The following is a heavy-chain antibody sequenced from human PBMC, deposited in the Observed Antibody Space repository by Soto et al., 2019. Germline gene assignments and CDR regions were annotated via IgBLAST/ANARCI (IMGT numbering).Heavy chain of an antibody. V-gene: IGHV3-33*01. CDR2: IWYDGSNK. CDR3: ARADCSGGSCPYHYYYYGMDV. CDR1: GFTFSSYG. D-gene: IGHD2-15*01. Sequence: GGSLRLSCAASGFTFSSYGMHWVRQAPGKGLEWVAVIWYDGSNKYYADSVKGRFTTSRDNSKNTLYLQMNSLRAEDTAVYYCARADCSGGSCPYHYYYYGMDVWGQGTTVTVSS. J-gene: IGHJ6*02.